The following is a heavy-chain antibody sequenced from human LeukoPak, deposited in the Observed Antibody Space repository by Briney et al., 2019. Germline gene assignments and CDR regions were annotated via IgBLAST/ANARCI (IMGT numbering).Heavy chain of an antibody. CDR3: ARENVLAVAGTNYYYGMDV. V-gene: IGHV3-13*01. CDR1: GLTSDNYD. D-gene: IGHD6-19*01. J-gene: IGHJ6*02. CDR2: IGAAGDT. Sequence: GGSLRLSCAASGLTSDNYDMNWVRQAPGKGLEWVATIGAAGDTYYGDSVTGRFSVSRDHGKNSLYLQMNTLRGGDTAVYYCARENVLAVAGTNYYYGMDVWGQGTTVTVSS.